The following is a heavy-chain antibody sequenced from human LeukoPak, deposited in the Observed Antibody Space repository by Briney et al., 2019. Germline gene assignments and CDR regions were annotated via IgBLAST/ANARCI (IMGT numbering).Heavy chain of an antibody. CDR2: ISYDGSNK. CDR3: AREGDYYDSRGFDY. V-gene: IGHV3-30-3*01. D-gene: IGHD3-22*01. CDR1: GFTFSSYA. J-gene: IGHJ4*02. Sequence: GGSLRLSCAASGFTFSSYAMHWARQAPGKGLEWVAVISYDGSNKYYADSVKGRFTISRDNSKNTLYLQMNSLRAEDTAVYYCAREGDYYDSRGFDYWGQGTLVTVSS.